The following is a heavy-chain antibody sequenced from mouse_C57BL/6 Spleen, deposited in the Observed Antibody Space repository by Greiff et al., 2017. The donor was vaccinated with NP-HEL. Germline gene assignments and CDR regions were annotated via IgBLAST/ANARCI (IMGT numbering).Heavy chain of an antibody. D-gene: IGHD1-1*01. CDR3: ARRSYGSSYGYAMDY. CDR1: GFTFSSYG. Sequence: EVQGVESGGDLVKPGGSLKLSCAASGFTFSSYGMSWVRQTPDKRLEWVATISSGGSYTYYPDSVKGRFTISRDNAKNTLYLQMSSLKSEDTAMYYCARRSYGSSYGYAMDYWGQGTSVTVSS. CDR2: ISSGGSYT. J-gene: IGHJ4*01. V-gene: IGHV5-6*01.